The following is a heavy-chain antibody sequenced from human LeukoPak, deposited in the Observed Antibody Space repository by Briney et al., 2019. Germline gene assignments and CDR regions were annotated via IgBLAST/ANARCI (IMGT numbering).Heavy chain of an antibody. V-gene: IGHV4-59*01. J-gene: IGHJ6*02. CDR2: IYHSGST. Sequence: SETLSLTCTVSGGSISSYYWTWIRQPPGKGLEWIGYIYHSGSTNYDPSLKSRVTISVDTSKNQFPLKLGSATAADTAVYYCARGVWPSAYYYYGMDVWGQGTTVTVSS. CDR3: ARGVWPSAYYYYGMDV. D-gene: IGHD3-16*01. CDR1: GGSISSYY.